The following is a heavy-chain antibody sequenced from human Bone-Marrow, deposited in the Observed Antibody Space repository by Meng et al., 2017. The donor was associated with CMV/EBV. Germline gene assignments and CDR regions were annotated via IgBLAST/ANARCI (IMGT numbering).Heavy chain of an antibody. CDR1: GGSISSSSYY. J-gene: IGHJ6*02. D-gene: IGHD2-8*02. V-gene: IGHV4-39*07. CDR2: IYYSGST. CDR3: ARTCNGAVCDPAGTDV. Sequence: GSLRLSCTVSGGSISSSSYYWGWIRQPPGKGLEWIGSIYYSGSTYYNPSLKSRVTMSIDTSKNQFSLEMSSVTAADTAVYYCARTCNGAVCDPAGTDVWGQGTTVTVSS.